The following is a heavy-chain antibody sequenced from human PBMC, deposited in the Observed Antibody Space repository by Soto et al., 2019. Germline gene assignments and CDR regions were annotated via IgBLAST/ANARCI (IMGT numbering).Heavy chain of an antibody. J-gene: IGHJ6*02. CDR1: GYTFTSYG. Sequence: ASVKVSCKASGYTFTSYGISWVRQAPGQGLEWMGWISAYNGNTNYAQKLQGRVTMTTDTSTSTAYMELRSLRSDDTAVYYCARETPDTAMGQHYSYGMDVWGQGTTVTVSS. CDR3: ARETPDTAMGQHYSYGMDV. D-gene: IGHD5-18*01. V-gene: IGHV1-18*01. CDR2: ISAYNGNT.